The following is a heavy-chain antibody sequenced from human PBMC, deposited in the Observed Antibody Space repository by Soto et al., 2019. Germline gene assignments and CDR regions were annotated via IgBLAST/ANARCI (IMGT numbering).Heavy chain of an antibody. CDR3: ARLLSRGDSSGYPFDY. D-gene: IGHD3-22*01. J-gene: IGHJ4*02. Sequence: SETLSLTCTVSGGSISSSNYYWGWIRQPPGKGLEWIGSFYYSGSTYYYNPSLKSRVTISVDTSKNQFSLKLSSVTAADTAVYYCARLLSRGDSSGYPFDYWGQGTLVTVSS. V-gene: IGHV4-39*01. CDR1: GGSISSSNYY. CDR2: FYYSGSTY.